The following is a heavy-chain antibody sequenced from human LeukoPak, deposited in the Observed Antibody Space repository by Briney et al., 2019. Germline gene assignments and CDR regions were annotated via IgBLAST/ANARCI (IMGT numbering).Heavy chain of an antibody. Sequence: SSETLSLTCTVSGGSISSYYWSWIRQPPGKGLEWIGYIYYSGSTNYNPSLKSRVTISVDTSKNQFSLKLSSVTAADTAVYYCARALYDSSGYPGDAFDIWGQGTMVTVSS. D-gene: IGHD3-22*01. J-gene: IGHJ3*02. CDR3: ARALYDSSGYPGDAFDI. V-gene: IGHV4-59*01. CDR1: GGSISSYY. CDR2: IYYSGST.